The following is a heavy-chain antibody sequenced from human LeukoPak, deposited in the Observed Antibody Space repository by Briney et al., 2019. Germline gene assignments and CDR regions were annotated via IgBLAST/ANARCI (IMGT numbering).Heavy chain of an antibody. V-gene: IGHV1-69*04. CDR3: AKPINTGWSWARGNDY. CDR2: IIPILGIA. Sequence: SVKVSCKASGGTFSSYAISWVRQAPGQGLEWMGRIIPILGIANYAQKFQGRVTITADKSTSTAYMEPSSLRAEDTAVYYCAKPINTGWSWARGNDYWGQGTLVTVSS. J-gene: IGHJ4*02. D-gene: IGHD6-19*01. CDR1: GGTFSSYA.